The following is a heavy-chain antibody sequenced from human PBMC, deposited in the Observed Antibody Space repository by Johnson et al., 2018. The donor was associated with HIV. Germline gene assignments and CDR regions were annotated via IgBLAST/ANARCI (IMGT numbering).Heavy chain of an antibody. Sequence: VQLVESGGGLVQPGRSLRLSCAASGLTFDDYAMHWVRQAPGQGLAWVSGLSWNSGSLGYAASVKGRSPISRDNAKNYLYLQMNGLRAEDTALYYCAKVHSGQLVGYAFDIWGQGTMVTVSS. J-gene: IGHJ3*02. D-gene: IGHD1-26*01. CDR3: AKVHSGQLVGYAFDI. V-gene: IGHV3-9*01. CDR2: LSWNSGSL. CDR1: GLTFDDYA.